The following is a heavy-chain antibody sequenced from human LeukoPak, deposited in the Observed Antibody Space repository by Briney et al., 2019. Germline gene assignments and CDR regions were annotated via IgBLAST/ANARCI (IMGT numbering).Heavy chain of an antibody. CDR2: ISSSSSYI. Sequence: GGSLRLSCTFSGLTFSDSAVTWVRQAPGKGLEWVSSISSSSSYIYYADSVKGRFTISRDNAKNSLYLQMNSLRAEDTAVYYCARGFDFWGGYYMDVWGKGTTVTVSS. CDR3: ARGFDFWGGYYMDV. J-gene: IGHJ6*03. D-gene: IGHD3-3*01. CDR1: GLTFSDSA. V-gene: IGHV3-21*01.